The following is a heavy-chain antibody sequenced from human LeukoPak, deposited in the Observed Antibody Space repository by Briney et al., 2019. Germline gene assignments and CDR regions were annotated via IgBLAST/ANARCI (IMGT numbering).Heavy chain of an antibody. J-gene: IGHJ4*02. Sequence: SETLSLTCTVSGGSVSSGSYYWSWIRQPPGKGLEWIGYTYYSGSTNYNPSLKSRVTISVDTSKNQFSLKLSSVTAADTAVYYCARARYCSGGSCYLDYWGQGTLVTVSS. CDR1: GGSVSSGSYY. CDR2: TYYSGST. CDR3: ARARYCSGGSCYLDY. D-gene: IGHD2-15*01. V-gene: IGHV4-61*01.